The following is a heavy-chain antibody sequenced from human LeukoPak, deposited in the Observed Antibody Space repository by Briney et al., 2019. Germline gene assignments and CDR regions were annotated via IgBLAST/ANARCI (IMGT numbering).Heavy chain of an antibody. D-gene: IGHD3-3*01. CDR3: ATNYDFWSENY. J-gene: IGHJ4*02. CDR1: GFTFSNYW. V-gene: IGHV3-74*01. Sequence: GGSLRLSCTASGFTFSNYWMHWVRQAPGKGLVWVSRINSDGSNTNYADSVEGRFTISRDNAKNTLYLQMDSLRAEDTAVYYCATNYDFWSENYWGQGTLVTVSS. CDR2: INSDGSNT.